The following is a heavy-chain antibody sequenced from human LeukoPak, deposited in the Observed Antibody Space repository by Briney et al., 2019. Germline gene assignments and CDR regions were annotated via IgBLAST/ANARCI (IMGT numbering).Heavy chain of an antibody. J-gene: IGHJ5*02. Sequence: SETLSLTCTVSGGSISSYFWSWIRQPAGKGLEWIGRIYTSGSTNYNPSLKSRVTMSVDTSKNQFSLKLSSVTAADTAVYYCARDLHWGSHFDPWGQGTLVTVSS. V-gene: IGHV4-4*07. D-gene: IGHD3-16*01. CDR2: IYTSGST. CDR3: ARDLHWGSHFDP. CDR1: GGSISSYF.